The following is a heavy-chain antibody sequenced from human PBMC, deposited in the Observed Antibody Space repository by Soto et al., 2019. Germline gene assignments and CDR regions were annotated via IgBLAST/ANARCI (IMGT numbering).Heavy chain of an antibody. CDR1: VFTFSSYG. V-gene: IGHV3-30*18. CDR2: ILYDGSDK. J-gene: IGHJ4*02. CDR3: AKAGGGFGDFVKH. D-gene: IGHD3-10*01. Sequence: VGSLRLSCAASVFTFSSYGMHCVRHSPGKGLEWVTGILYDGSDKYYADSVKGRFTISRENSKNTLYLQMNSLRTEDSAVYYCAKAGGGFGDFVKHWGQGTPVSVSS.